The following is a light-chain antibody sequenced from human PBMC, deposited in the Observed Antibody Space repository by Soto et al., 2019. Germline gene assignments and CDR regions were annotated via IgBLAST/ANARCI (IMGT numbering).Light chain of an antibody. J-gene: IGLJ3*02. V-gene: IGLV1-51*02. CDR3: GTWDSGLSAFWV. CDR2: ENN. Sequence: QSVLTQPPSVSAAPGQKVTISCSGSSSNIGNNYVSWYQQLPGTAPKLLIYENNKRPSGIPDRFSGSKSGTSATLGITGLQTGDEADYYCGTWDSGLSAFWVFGGGTQLTVL. CDR1: SSNIGNNY.